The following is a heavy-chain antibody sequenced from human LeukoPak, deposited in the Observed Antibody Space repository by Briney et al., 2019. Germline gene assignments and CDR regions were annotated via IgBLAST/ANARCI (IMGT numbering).Heavy chain of an antibody. Sequence: AGGSLRLSCAASRFTFSSYGMHWVRQAPGKGLEWVAFIRYDGSNKYYADSVKGRFTISRDNSKNTLYLQMNSLRAEDTAVYYCAKVPLWFGESIVGGYWGQGTLVTVSS. CDR3: AKVPLWFGESIVGGY. V-gene: IGHV3-30*02. CDR1: RFTFSSYG. CDR2: IRYDGSNK. J-gene: IGHJ4*02. D-gene: IGHD3-10*01.